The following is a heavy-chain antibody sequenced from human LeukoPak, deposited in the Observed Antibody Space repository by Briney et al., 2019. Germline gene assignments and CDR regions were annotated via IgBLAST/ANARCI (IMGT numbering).Heavy chain of an antibody. D-gene: IGHD1-26*01. CDR3: NGGLPSYGGDYIDY. J-gene: IGHJ4*02. Sequence: SETLSLTCTVSGGSISSSTYYWGWIRQPPGKGLEWIGSIYYSGSTYYNPSLKSRVTISVDTSKNQFSLKLSSVTAADTAVYYCNGGLPSYGGDYIDYWGQGTLVTVSS. V-gene: IGHV4-39*07. CDR1: GGSISSSTYY. CDR2: IYYSGST.